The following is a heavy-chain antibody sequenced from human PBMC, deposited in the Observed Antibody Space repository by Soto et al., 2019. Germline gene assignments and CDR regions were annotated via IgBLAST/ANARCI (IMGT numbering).Heavy chain of an antibody. CDR3: ANAAHCSDTTWPPGPI. D-gene: IGHD2-2*01. J-gene: IGHJ3*02. CDR1: GFTLKSYA. V-gene: IGHV3-23*01. CDR2: ISISGDAT. Sequence: ELHLLDSGGGLVQHGGSLRLTCAASGFTLKSYAMSWVRQAPGRGLDWVAGISISGDATTYSDSVKGRFTISRDNSKNVLSLQMNSLRAEDTAVYYCANAAHCSDTTWPPGPIWGQGTVVTVSS.